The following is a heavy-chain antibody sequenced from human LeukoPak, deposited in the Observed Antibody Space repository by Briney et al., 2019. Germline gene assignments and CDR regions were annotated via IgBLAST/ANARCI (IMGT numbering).Heavy chain of an antibody. D-gene: IGHD2-2*01. Sequence: PGGSLRLSCAASGFTFSDYYMSWIRQAPGKGLEWVSYISSSGSTIYYADSVKGRFTISRDNAKNSLYLQMNSLRAEDTAVYYRARVTPPYPHCSSTSCYAFDYWGQGTLVTVSS. CDR3: ARVTPPYPHCSSTSCYAFDY. CDR2: ISSSGSTI. J-gene: IGHJ4*02. V-gene: IGHV3-11*01. CDR1: GFTFSDYY.